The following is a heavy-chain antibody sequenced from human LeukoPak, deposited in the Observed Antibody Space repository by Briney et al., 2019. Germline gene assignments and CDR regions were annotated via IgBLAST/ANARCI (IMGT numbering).Heavy chain of an antibody. CDR2: INPNNGGT. Sequence: ASVKVSCKASGYTFTGYFMHWVRQARGEGLERMGRINPNNGGTNFAQKFQGRVTMTRDTSISTAYMELTRLRSDDTAIFYCARTPVEVSATGEIDYWGQGTLVTVSS. J-gene: IGHJ4*02. CDR1: GYTFTGYF. CDR3: ARTPVEVSATGEIDY. V-gene: IGHV1-2*06. D-gene: IGHD7-27*01.